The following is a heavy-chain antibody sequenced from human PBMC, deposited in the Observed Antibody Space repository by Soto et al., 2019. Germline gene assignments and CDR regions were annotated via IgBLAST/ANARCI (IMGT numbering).Heavy chain of an antibody. Sequence: EVQLVESGGGLVQPGRSLRLSCAASGFTFDDYAMHWVRQAPGKGLEWVSGISWNSGNIGYADSVKGRFTNSRDNAKNSLCLQMDSLWSEDTDLYYCANDSGASIYDSYSLDVWGKGSSVTVSS. CDR3: ANDSGASIYDSYSLDV. CDR2: ISWNSGNI. CDR1: GFTFDDYA. D-gene: IGHD3-10*01. V-gene: IGHV3-9*01. J-gene: IGHJ6*03.